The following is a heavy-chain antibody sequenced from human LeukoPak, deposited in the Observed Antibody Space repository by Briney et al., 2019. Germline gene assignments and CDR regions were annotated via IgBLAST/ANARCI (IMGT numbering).Heavy chain of an antibody. J-gene: IGHJ5*02. CDR1: GYTFTGYY. Sequence: APVKVSCKASGYTFTGYYMHWVRQAPGQGLEWMGWINPNSGGTNYAQKFQGRVTMTRDTSISTAYMELSRLRSDDTAVYYCAAALWDSPRHNHIGYDESWGQGTLVTVSS. V-gene: IGHV1-2*02. CDR3: AAALWDSPRHNHIGYDES. CDR2: INPNSGGT. D-gene: IGHD5-12*01.